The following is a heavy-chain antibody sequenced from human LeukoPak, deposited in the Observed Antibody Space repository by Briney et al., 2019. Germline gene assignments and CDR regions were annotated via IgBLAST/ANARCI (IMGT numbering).Heavy chain of an antibody. CDR2: IYYSGST. CDR3: ARGYDNSGYYSPYFDC. V-gene: IGHV4-61*05. CDR1: GYSISSSNC. J-gene: IGHJ4*02. Sequence: SETLSLTCTVSGYSISSSNCWGWIRQPPGKGLEWIGYIYYSGSTNYNPSLKSRVTISLDMSKNQFSLRLSSVTAADTAVYYCARGYDNSGYYSPYFDCWGLGTLVTVSS. D-gene: IGHD3-22*01.